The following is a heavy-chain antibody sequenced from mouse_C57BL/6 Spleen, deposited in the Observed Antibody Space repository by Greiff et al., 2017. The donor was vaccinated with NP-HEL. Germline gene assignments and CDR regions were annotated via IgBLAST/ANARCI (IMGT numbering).Heavy chain of an antibody. D-gene: IGHD1-1*01. Sequence: EVNVVESGGGLVKPGGSLKLSCAASGFTFSSYTMSWVRQTPEKRLEWVATISGGGGNTYYPDSVKGRFTISRDNAKNTLYLQMSSLRSEDTALYYCAKGDSYGSSKETYYFDYWGQGTTLTVSS. V-gene: IGHV5-9*01. CDR3: AKGDSYGSSKETYYFDY. CDR1: GFTFSSYT. CDR2: ISGGGGNT. J-gene: IGHJ2*01.